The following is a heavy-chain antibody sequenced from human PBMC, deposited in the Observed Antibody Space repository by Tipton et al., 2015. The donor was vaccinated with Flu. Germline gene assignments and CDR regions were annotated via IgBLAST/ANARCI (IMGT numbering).Heavy chain of an antibody. CDR3: ARIGYSSSCFDY. V-gene: IGHV3-7*01. CDR1: GFTFSNYW. CDR2: IKQDGGVK. J-gene: IGHJ4*02. D-gene: IGHD6-13*01. Sequence: SLRLSCAASGFTFSNYWLSWVRQAPGKGLEWVTNIKQDGGVKYYVDSVKGRFTISRDNAKNSLYLQMNSLRAEATALYYCARIGYSSSCFDYWGQGMLVTVSS.